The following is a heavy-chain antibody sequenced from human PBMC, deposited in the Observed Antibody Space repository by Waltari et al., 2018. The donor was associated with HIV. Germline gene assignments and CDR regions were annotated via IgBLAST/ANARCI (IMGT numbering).Heavy chain of an antibody. CDR1: GGTFSSYA. J-gene: IGHJ3*02. CDR3: ARELKQLSPQDYDSPPRGFDI. CDR2: IIPIFDTS. D-gene: IGHD3-22*01. V-gene: IGHV1-69*12. Sequence: QVQLVQSGAEVKKPGSSVKVSCKASGGTFSSYAISWMRQAPAQGLEWMGGIIPIFDTSNYAQKFQGRVTITADESTSTAYMELSSLRSDDTAVYYCARELKQLSPQDYDSPPRGFDIWGQGTMVTVSS.